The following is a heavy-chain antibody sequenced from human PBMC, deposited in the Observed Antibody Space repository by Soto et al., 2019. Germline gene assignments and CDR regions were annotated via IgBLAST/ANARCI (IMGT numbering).Heavy chain of an antibody. CDR2: ISGSVGRT. D-gene: IGHD5-12*01. CDR1: GFTFSSYT. V-gene: IGHV3-23*01. CDR3: ATSPLKRYSGYDLVY. Sequence: GSLRLSCAASGFTFSSYTVSWVRQAPGKGLEWVSGISGSVGRTYYADSVKGKFTISRDNSKNTLYLQMNSLRAEDTAVYSCATSPLKRYSGYDLVYWGQGTLVTVSS. J-gene: IGHJ4*02.